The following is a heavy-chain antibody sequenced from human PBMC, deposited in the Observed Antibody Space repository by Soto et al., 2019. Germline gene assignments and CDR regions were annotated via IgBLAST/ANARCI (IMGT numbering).Heavy chain of an antibody. CDR3: TRDSITMVRGVSLPPRANYYYYYGMDV. CDR1: GFTFGDYA. J-gene: IGHJ6*02. D-gene: IGHD3-10*01. Sequence: LRLSCTASGFTFGDYAMSWFRQAPGKGLEWVGFIRSKAYGGTTEYAASVKGRFTISRDDSKSIAYLQMNSLKTEDTAVYYCTRDSITMVRGVSLPPRANYYYYYGMDVWGQGTTVTVSS. CDR2: IRSKAYGGTT. V-gene: IGHV3-49*03.